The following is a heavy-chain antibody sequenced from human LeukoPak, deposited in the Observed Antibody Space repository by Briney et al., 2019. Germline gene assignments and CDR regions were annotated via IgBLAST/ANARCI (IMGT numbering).Heavy chain of an antibody. V-gene: IGHV3-21*01. CDR3: ARDRATMVRGVSLFDY. CDR1: GCTFSSYS. D-gene: IGHD3-10*01. CDR2: ISSSSSYI. Sequence: GGSLRLSCAASGCTFSSYSMNWVRQAPGKGLEWVSSISSSSSYIYYADSVKGRFTISRDNAKNSLYLQMNCLRAEDPAVYYCARDRATMVRGVSLFDYWGQGTLVTVSS. J-gene: IGHJ4*02.